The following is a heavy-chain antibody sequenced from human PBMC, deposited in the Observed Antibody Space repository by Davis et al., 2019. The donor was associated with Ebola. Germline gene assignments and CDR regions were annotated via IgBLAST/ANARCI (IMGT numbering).Heavy chain of an antibody. CDR1: GGSISSGSYY. J-gene: IGHJ5*02. CDR2: IYTSGST. CDR3: ARGDAWNWFDP. V-gene: IGHV4-61*09. Sequence: PSETLSLTCTVSGGSISSGSYYWSWIRQPAGKGLEWIGHIYTSGSTNYNPSLKSRVTISVDTSKNQFSLKLSSVTAADTAVYYCARGDAWNWFDPWGQGTLVTVSS.